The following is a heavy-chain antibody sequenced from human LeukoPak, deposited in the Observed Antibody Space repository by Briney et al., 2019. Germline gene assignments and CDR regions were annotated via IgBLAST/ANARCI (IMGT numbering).Heavy chain of an antibody. V-gene: IGHV3-23*01. D-gene: IGHD3-22*01. CDR1: GFTFSSYA. J-gene: IGHJ3*02. CDR3: ARAQDSSGYYSLPSAFDI. Sequence: PGGSLRLSCAASGFTFSSYAMSWVRQAPGKGLEWVSAISGSGGSTYYADSVKGRFTISRDNAKNTLYLQMNSLRAEDTAVYYCARAQDSSGYYSLPSAFDIWGQGTMVTVSS. CDR2: ISGSGGST.